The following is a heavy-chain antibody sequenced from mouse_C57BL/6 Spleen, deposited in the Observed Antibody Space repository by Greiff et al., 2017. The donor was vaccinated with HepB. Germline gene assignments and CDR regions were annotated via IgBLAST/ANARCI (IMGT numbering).Heavy chain of an antibody. J-gene: IGHJ3*01. V-gene: IGHV5-9-1*02. CDR1: GFTFSSYA. Sequence: EVKLEESGAGLVKPGGSLKLSCAASGFTFSSYAMSWVRQTPEKRLEWVAYISSGGDYIYYEDTVKGRFTISRDNARNTLYLQMSSLKSEDTAMYYCTRDDRYSNPGAWFAYWGQGTLVTVSS. D-gene: IGHD2-5*01. CDR2: ISSGGDYI. CDR3: TRDDRYSNPGAWFAY.